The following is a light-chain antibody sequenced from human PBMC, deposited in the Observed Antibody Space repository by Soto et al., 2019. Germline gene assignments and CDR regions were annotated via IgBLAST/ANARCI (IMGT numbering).Light chain of an antibody. Sequence: EIVLTQSPGTLSLSPGERATLSCRASQSVSSSFLAWYQQKPGQAPRLLIYGAYSRATGIQDRFSGSGSGTDFTLTISRLEPEDFAVYYCKQYAGSPWTFGQGTKVDI. CDR3: KQYAGSPWT. CDR1: QSVSSSF. J-gene: IGKJ1*01. CDR2: GAY. V-gene: IGKV3-20*01.